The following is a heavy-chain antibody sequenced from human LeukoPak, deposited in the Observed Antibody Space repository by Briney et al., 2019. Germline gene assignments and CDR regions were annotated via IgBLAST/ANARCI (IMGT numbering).Heavy chain of an antibody. CDR2: INPNSGNT. Sequence: ASVKVSCKASGYTFTSHDINWVRQATGQGLERVGYINPNSGNTGYAQKFQGRVTLTRDTSINTAYMELTSLRSEDTAVYYCTRVPRESYSHWGQGTLVTVSS. V-gene: IGHV1-8*01. D-gene: IGHD1-26*01. CDR3: TRVPRESYSH. CDR1: GYTFTSHD. J-gene: IGHJ4*02.